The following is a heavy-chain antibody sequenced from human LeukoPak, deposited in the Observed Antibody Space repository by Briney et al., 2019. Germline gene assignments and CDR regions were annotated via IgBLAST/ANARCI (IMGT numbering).Heavy chain of an antibody. CDR1: GYTFTGYY. Sequence: ASVKGSCKTSGYTFTGYYMHWVRQAPGQGLEWMGWINPNSGDTHYAQKFQGRVTITRDTSISTAYMELSRLRSDDTAVYYCARVEQSGCPDYWGQGTLVTVSS. CDR3: ARVEQSGCPDY. V-gene: IGHV1-2*02. CDR2: INPNSGDT. D-gene: IGHD6-19*01. J-gene: IGHJ4*02.